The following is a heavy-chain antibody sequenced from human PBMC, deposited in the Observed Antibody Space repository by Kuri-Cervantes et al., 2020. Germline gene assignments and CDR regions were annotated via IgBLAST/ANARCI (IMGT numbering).Heavy chain of an antibody. CDR2: ITWNGGAT. CDR1: GFNFDEYA. D-gene: IGHD2-15*01. CDR3: AKDGSYCSGDSCYGKEYFHH. Sequence: LSLTCAASGFNFDEYAMHWVRQAPGKGLEWVSLITWNGGATFYADSVKGRFTISRDNSKNFLYLQMNSLRAEDTAQYYCAKDGSYCSGDSCYGKEYFHHWGQGTLVTVSS. V-gene: IGHV3-43D*04. J-gene: IGHJ1*01.